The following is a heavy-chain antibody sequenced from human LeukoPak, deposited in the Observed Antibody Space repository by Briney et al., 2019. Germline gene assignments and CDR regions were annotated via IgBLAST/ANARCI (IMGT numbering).Heavy chain of an antibody. D-gene: IGHD5-18*01. Sequence: SETLSLTCAVYGGSFSGYYWSWIRQPPGKGLEWIGEINHSGSTNYNPSLKSRVTISVDTSKNQFSLKLSSVTAADTAVHYCARGRLQLWSGRGYFDYWGQGTLVTVSS. CDR3: ARGRLQLWSGRGYFDY. V-gene: IGHV4-34*01. J-gene: IGHJ4*02. CDR2: INHSGST. CDR1: GGSFSGYY.